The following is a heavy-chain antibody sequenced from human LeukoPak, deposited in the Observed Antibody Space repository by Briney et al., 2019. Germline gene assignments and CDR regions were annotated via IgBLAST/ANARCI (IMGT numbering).Heavy chain of an antibody. CDR2: INPNSGGT. J-gene: IGHJ5*02. CDR3: ARTDCSSTSCSPSSNWFDP. CDR1: GYTFTGYY. Sequence: ASVKVSCKASGYTFTGYYMHWVRQAPGQGLEWMGRINPNSGGTNYAQKLQGRVTMTTDTSTSTAYMELRSLRSDDTAVYYCARTDCSSTSCSPSSNWFDPWGQGTLVTVSS. D-gene: IGHD2-2*01. V-gene: IGHV1-2*06.